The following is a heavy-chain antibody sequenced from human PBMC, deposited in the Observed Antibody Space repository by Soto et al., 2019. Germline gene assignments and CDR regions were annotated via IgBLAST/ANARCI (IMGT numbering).Heavy chain of an antibody. D-gene: IGHD3-10*01. V-gene: IGHV1-69*01. CDR2: TIPLFGTT. CDR1: GDTFKNSV. Sequence: QVQLVQSGVEVKKPGSSVRVSCKASGDTFKNSVISWVRQAPGQGLEWMGGTIPLFGTTDYAQKFQGRLTITTGEAKTNTHMEVSRLTSEDTAVYYCVAELDFGKLSVVWGQGTTVIVSS. CDR3: VAELDFGKLSVV. J-gene: IGHJ6*02.